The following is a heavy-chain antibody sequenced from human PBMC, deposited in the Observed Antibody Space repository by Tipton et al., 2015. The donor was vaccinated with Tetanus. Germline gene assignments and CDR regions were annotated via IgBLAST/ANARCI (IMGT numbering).Heavy chain of an antibody. CDR2: ISYSSTSI. J-gene: IGHJ5*01. CDR1: GFSFRDFG. Sequence: SLRLSCEGSGFSFRDFGMNWVRQAPGKGLEWISYISYSSTSIYYADSVKGRFAVSRDNAKNSLYLQMNTLTDDDTAVNYCARRGEARANWFDSWGQGTLVSVSS. V-gene: IGHV3-48*02. CDR3: ARRGEARANWFDS.